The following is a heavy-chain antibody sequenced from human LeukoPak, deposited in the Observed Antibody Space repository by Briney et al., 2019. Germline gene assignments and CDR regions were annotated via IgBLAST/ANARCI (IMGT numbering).Heavy chain of an antibody. J-gene: IGHJ4*02. D-gene: IGHD3-3*01. Sequence: PSETLSLTCAVYGGSFSGYYWSWIRQPPGKGLEWIGSIYYSGSTYYNPSLKSRVTISVDTSKNQFSLKLSSVTAADTAVYYCARAAEYYDFWSGYNDYWGQGTLVTVSS. CDR2: IYYSGST. V-gene: IGHV4-34*01. CDR1: GGSFSGYY. CDR3: ARAAEYYDFWSGYNDY.